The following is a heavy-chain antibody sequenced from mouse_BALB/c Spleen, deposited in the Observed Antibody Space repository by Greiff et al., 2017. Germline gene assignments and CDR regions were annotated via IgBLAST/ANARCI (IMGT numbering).Heavy chain of an antibody. CDR1: GYSITSDYA. Sequence: EVKLLESGPGLVKPSQSLSLTCTVTGYSITSDYAWNWIRQFPGNKLEWMGYISYSGSTSYNPSLKSRISITRDTSKNQFFLQLNSVTTEDTATYYCARNSIYDGYYPAYWGQGTLVTVSA. J-gene: IGHJ3*01. V-gene: IGHV3-2*02. D-gene: IGHD2-3*01. CDR3: ARNSIYDGYYPAY. CDR2: ISYSGST.